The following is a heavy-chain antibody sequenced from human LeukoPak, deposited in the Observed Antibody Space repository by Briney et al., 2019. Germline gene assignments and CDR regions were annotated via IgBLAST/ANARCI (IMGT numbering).Heavy chain of an antibody. D-gene: IGHD3-16*01. CDR2: IKQDGSEK. CDR3: ASGRQLGY. J-gene: IGHJ4*02. V-gene: IGHV3-7*01. Sequence: GGSLRLSCAASGLTFSSYWMSWVRQAPGKGLEWVANIKQDGSEKYYVDSVKGRFTISRGNARNSLYLQMNSLRAEDTAIYYCASGRQLGYWGQGTLVTVSS. CDR1: GLTFSSYW.